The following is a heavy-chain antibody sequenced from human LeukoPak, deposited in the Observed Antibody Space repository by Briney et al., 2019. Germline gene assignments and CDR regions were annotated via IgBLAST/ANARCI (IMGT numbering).Heavy chain of an antibody. CDR3: AKDLHGEVPDYFDC. CDR2: ISGSGDTT. J-gene: IGHJ4*02. D-gene: IGHD3-3*01. Sequence: PGGSLRLSCVASGFPFSTYAMGWVRQAPGKGLEWVSGISGSGDTTYYTDSVKGRYTISRDNYKNTLYLQLNSLRAEDTAVYYCAKDLHGEVPDYFDCWGQGSLVTVSS. V-gene: IGHV3-23*01. CDR1: GFPFSTYA.